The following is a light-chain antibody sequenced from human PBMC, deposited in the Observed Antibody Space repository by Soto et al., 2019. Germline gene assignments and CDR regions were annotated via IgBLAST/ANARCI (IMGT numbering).Light chain of an antibody. CDR2: DTS. V-gene: IGKV3D-20*02. Sequence: IVLTHSPGTLSLSPGESATLSFSASQSISSSYLAWYQQKPGQAPRLLIYDTSNRATGIPARFSGSGSGTDFTLTINSLEPEDFAVYYCHQRTNWPITFGQGTRLEI. CDR3: HQRTNWPIT. CDR1: QSISSSY. J-gene: IGKJ5*01.